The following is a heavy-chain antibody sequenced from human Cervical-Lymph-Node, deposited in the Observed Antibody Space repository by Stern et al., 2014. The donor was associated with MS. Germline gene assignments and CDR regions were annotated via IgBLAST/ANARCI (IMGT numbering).Heavy chain of an antibody. CDR1: GFSFSSYA. V-gene: IGHV3-64D*06. CDR3: LRDEGDDPPSGVVTSQTFDY. Sequence: EVQLEESGGGLVRPGGSLRLSCSASGFSFSSYAMHWVRQAPGKGLEYVSAITSKAIDTYYADSVKGRFTISRDNSKNTLYLQMRSLRVEDTALYYCLRDEGDDPPSGVVTSQTFDYWGQGTLVTVSS. J-gene: IGHJ4*02. D-gene: IGHD3-3*01. CDR2: ITSKAIDT.